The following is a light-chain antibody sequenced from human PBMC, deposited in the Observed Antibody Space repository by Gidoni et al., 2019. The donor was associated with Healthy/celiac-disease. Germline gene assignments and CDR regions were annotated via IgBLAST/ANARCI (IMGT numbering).Light chain of an antibody. CDR3: QQYYSTPYT. V-gene: IGKV4-1*01. J-gene: IGKJ2*01. CDR2: WAS. Sequence: DIVLTHSPYSLAVSLGERATINFKSSQSVLYSSNNKNYLAWSQQKPGQPPKLLIYWASTRESGVPDRFSGSGSGTDFTLTISSLQAEDVAVYYCQQYYSTPYTFGQGTKLEIK. CDR1: QSVLYSSNNKNY.